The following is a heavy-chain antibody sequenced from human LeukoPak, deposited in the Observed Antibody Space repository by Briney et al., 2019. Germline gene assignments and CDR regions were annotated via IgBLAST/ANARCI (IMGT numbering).Heavy chain of an antibody. CDR1: GFTFSDSS. CDR2: MEKELNGYAT. V-gene: IGHV3-73*01. J-gene: IGHJ5*02. D-gene: IGHD1-26*01. Sequence: GGSRKLSCAASGFTFSDSSIHWVRQASGKGLEWIGLMEKELNGYATAYAASVRGRFTISRDDSQNTAYLQMDSLKTEDTALYSCTRDSGTYNWLHPWGQGTLVTVSS. CDR3: TRDSGTYNWLHP.